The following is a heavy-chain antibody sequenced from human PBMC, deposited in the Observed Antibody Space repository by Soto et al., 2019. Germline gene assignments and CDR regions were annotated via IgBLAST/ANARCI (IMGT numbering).Heavy chain of an antibody. CDR1: GFTFNSYG. D-gene: IGHD1-26*01. J-gene: IGHJ6*02. CDR3: AKEREPYYYGMDV. Sequence: QVQLVESGGGVVQPGRSLRLSCAASGFTFNSYGMHWVRQAPGKGLEWVAVMSYDGNTEYYADSVKGRCTISRDNSKNPLSLQMNTLRAEDTAVYYSAKEREPYYYGMDVWGQGNTVTVSS. CDR2: MSYDGNTE. V-gene: IGHV3-30*18.